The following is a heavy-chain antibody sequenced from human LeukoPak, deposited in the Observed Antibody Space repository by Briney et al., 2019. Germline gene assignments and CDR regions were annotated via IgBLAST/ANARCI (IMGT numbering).Heavy chain of an antibody. V-gene: IGHV1-18*04. CDR2: ISAYNGNT. J-gene: IGHJ4*02. Sequence: GAAVKVSCKASGYTSTSYGISWVRQAPGQGLEWMGWISAYNGNTNYAQKLQGRVTMTTDTSTSTAYMELRSLRSDDTAVYYCAGRGVYSSSWGSFDYWGQGTLVTVSS. D-gene: IGHD6-13*01. CDR3: AGRGVYSSSWGSFDY. CDR1: GYTSTSYG.